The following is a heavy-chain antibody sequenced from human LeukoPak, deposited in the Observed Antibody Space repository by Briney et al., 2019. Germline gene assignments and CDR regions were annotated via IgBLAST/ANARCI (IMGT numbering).Heavy chain of an antibody. CDR2: ISSSSSTI. V-gene: IGHV3-48*01. Sequence: GGSLRLSCAASGFTFSSYSMNWVRQAPGKGLEWVSYISSSSSTIYYADSVKGRFTISRDNAKNSLYLQMNSLRAEDTAVYYCAREGYDFWGVYMDVWGKGTTVTISS. CDR1: GFTFSSYS. CDR3: AREGYDFWGVYMDV. J-gene: IGHJ6*03. D-gene: IGHD3-3*01.